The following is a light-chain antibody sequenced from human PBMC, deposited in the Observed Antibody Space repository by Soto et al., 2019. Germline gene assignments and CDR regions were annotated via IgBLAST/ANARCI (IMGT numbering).Light chain of an antibody. CDR1: QTIDSW. CDR3: QQYNSYSK. V-gene: IGKV1-5*03. CDR2: KAS. J-gene: IGKJ1*01. Sequence: DIQMTQSPSTLSASVGDRVTITCRASQTIDSWLAWYQQRPGKPPNLLIYKASTLASGVPSRFSGSGSGTEFTLTISSLQPDDFATYYCQQYNSYSKFGQGTKVDIK.